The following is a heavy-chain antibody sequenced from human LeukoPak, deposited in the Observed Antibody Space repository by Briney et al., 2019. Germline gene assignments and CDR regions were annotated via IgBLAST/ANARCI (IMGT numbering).Heavy chain of an antibody. V-gene: IGHV1-69*13. CDR3: ARGVRFFSIPPFDP. CDR2: IIPIFGTA. CDR1: GGTFSSYA. J-gene: IGHJ5*02. Sequence: GASVKVSCKASGGTFSSYAISWVRQAPGQGLEWMGGIIPIFGTANYAQKFQGRVTITADESTSTAYMELSSLRSEDTAVYYCARGVRFFSIPPFDPWGQGTLVTVSS. D-gene: IGHD3-3*01.